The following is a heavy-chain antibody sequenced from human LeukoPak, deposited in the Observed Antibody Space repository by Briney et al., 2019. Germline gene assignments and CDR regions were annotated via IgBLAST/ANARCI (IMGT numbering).Heavy chain of an antibody. Sequence: GGSLRLSCAASGFTLSSYAMSSVRQAPGKGLEWDSVIGGSGGSTYYADSVTGRFTISRDNSKNTLYLQMNSLRSEDRGVYYCAKDLVVVPAARGIYLHYCGRGTLVGVSS. CDR2: IGGSGGST. V-gene: IGHV3-23*01. D-gene: IGHD2-2*01. J-gene: IGHJ4*02. CDR1: GFTLSSYA. CDR3: AKDLVVVPAARGIYLHY.